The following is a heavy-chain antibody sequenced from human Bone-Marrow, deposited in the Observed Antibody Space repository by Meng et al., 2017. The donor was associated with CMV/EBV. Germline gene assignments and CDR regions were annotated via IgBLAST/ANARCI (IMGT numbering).Heavy chain of an antibody. CDR3: ARGVTYYGSGTNWFDP. J-gene: IGHJ5*02. CDR1: GGSISSYY. D-gene: IGHD3-10*01. V-gene: IGHV4-59*01. Sequence: QVKLQESVPGLVKPSESLSLPCTVSGGSISSYYWSWIRQPPGKGLEWIGYIYYSGSTNYNPSLKSRVTISVDTSKNQFSLKLSSVTAADTAVYYCARGVTYYGSGTNWFDPWGQGTLVTVSS. CDR2: IYYSGST.